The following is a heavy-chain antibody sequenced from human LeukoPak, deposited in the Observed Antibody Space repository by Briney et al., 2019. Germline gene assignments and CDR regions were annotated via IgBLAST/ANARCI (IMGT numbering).Heavy chain of an antibody. J-gene: IGHJ4*02. CDR3: ARHYYGSGSYLGY. D-gene: IGHD3-10*01. V-gene: IGHV5-51*01. CDR1: GYSFTSYW. Sequence: GESLKISCNGSGYSFTSYWIGLVRQMPGKGVGVGGIIDPGHSDTRYSPSFQGQVTISADKSISTAYLQWSSLKASDTAMYYCARHYYGSGSYLGYWGQGTLVTVSS. CDR2: IDPGHSDT.